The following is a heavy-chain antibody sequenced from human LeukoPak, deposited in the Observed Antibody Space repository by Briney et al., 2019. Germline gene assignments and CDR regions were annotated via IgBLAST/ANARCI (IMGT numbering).Heavy chain of an antibody. CDR2: TYYRSKWFN. J-gene: IGHJ5*02. Sequence: SQTLSLTCAISGDSVSSKRVAWNWIRQSPSRGLEWLGRTYYRSKWFNDYAVSVKSRITIKPDTSKNQFSLQVNSVTPEDTAVYYCGRECPNPGLSKSWFYHLGQGTLGTVSP. CDR1: GDSVSSKRVA. D-gene: IGHD1-14*01. V-gene: IGHV6-1*01. CDR3: GRECPNPGLSKSWFYH.